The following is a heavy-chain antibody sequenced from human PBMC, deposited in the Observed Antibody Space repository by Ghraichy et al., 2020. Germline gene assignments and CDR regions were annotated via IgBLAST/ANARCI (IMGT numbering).Heavy chain of an antibody. J-gene: IGHJ3*02. D-gene: IGHD3-10*01. V-gene: IGHV4-59*01. CDR1: GGSISSYY. CDR3: ATLRRLSPPGYYDAFDI. CDR2: IYYSGST. Sequence: SETLSLTCTVSGGSISSYYWSWIRQPPGKGLEWIGYIYYSGSTNYNPSLKSRVTISVDTSKNQFSLKLSSVTAADTAVYYCATLRRLSPPGYYDAFDIWGQGTMVTVSS.